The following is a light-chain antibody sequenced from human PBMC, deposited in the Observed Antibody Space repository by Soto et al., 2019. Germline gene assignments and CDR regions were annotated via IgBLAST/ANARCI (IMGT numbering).Light chain of an antibody. V-gene: IGKV1-5*01. J-gene: IGKJ1*01. CDR2: DAS. CDR1: QSISNW. CDR3: QQYNTYPLT. Sequence: DIQMTQSPSTLSASVGDRVSITCRASQSISNWLAWYQQKPGKAPKLVIYDASSLESGVPSRFSGSGSGTDFTLTISSLQPEDFATYFCQQYNTYPLTFGQGTKVDIK.